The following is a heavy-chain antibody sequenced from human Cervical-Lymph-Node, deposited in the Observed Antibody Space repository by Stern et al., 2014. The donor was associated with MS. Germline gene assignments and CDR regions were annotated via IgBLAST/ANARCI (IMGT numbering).Heavy chain of an antibody. CDR1: GYTFTGYY. CDR2: SVPNNGDT. D-gene: IGHD5-24*01. V-gene: IGHV1-2*02. CDR3: AKDGYNY. J-gene: IGHJ4*02. Sequence: VQLVESGAEVKKPGASVKVSCKASGYTFTGYYIHWVRQAPGQGLEWMGWSVPNNGDTNYAQNFQGRVTMTRDTSISTAYMELSRLRSDDTAVYYCAKDGYNYWGRGTLVTVSS.